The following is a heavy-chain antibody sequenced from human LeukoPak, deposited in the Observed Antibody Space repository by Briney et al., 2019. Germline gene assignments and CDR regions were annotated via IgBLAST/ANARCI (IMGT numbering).Heavy chain of an antibody. CDR2: INSDGSGT. J-gene: IGHJ4*02. D-gene: IGHD2-2*01. V-gene: IGHV3-74*01. CDR1: GFTFSRHW. Sequence: GGSLRLSCAASGFTFSRHWMHWVRQAPGKGLVWISRINSDGSGTNYADFVKGRFTISRDNAKNTVYLQINSLRDEDTAVYYCARICSSTDCLIPDWGQGTLVTVS. CDR3: ARICSSTDCLIPD.